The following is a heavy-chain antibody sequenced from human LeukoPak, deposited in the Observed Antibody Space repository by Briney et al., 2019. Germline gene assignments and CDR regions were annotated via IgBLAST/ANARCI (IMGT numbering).Heavy chain of an antibody. CDR1: GGSISSSSYY. CDR3: ARIIVVVPAAMKDAFDI. Sequence: SETLSLTCTDSGGSISSSSYYWGWIRQPPGKGLEWIGSIYYSGSTYYNPSLKSRVTISVDTSKNQFSLKLSSVTAADTAVYYCARIIVVVPAAMKDAFDIWGQGTMVTVSS. CDR2: IYYSGST. V-gene: IGHV4-39*01. D-gene: IGHD2-2*01. J-gene: IGHJ3*02.